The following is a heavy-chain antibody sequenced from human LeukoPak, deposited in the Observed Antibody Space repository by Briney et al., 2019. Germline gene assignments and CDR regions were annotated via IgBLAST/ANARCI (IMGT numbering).Heavy chain of an antibody. V-gene: IGHV1-46*01. CDR3: ARGKAYYYDSSGYEPPRY. J-gene: IGHJ4*02. Sequence: GASVKVSCKASGYTFTSYYMHWVRQAPGQGLEWMGIINPSGGSTSYAQKFQGRVTITADESTSTAYMELSSLRSEDTAVYYCARGKAYYYDSSGYEPPRYWGQGTLVTVSS. D-gene: IGHD3-22*01. CDR1: GYTFTSYY. CDR2: INPSGGST.